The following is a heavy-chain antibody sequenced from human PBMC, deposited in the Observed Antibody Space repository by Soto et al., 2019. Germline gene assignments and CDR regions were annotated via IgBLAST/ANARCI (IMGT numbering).Heavy chain of an antibody. V-gene: IGHV3-30*18. CDR2: ISYDGSNK. D-gene: IGHD3-16*01. CDR3: AKDGGVEYYYGMDV. J-gene: IGHJ6*02. Sequence: TGGSLRLSCAASGFTFSSYGMHWVRQAPGKGLEWVAVISYDGSNKYYADSVKGRFTISRDNSKNTLYLQMNSLRAEDTAVYYCAKDGGVEYYYGMDVWGQGTTVTVSS. CDR1: GFTFSSYG.